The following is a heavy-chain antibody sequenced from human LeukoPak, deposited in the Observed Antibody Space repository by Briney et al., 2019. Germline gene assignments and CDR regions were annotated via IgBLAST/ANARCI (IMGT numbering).Heavy chain of an antibody. CDR2: IIPIFGTA. CDR1: GGTFSSYA. D-gene: IGHD6-13*01. Sequence: SVKVSCKASGGTFSSYAISWVRQAPGQGLEWMGGIIPIFGTANYAQKFQGRVTITADESTSTAYMELRSLGSDDTAVYYCARVASSGTFFYYYMDVWGQGTTVTISS. CDR3: ARVASSGTFFYYYMDV. J-gene: IGHJ6*03. V-gene: IGHV1-69*13.